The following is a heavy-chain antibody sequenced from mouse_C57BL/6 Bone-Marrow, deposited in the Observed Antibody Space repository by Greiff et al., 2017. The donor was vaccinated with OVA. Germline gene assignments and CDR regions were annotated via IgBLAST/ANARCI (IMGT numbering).Heavy chain of an antibody. CDR1: GYTFTSYW. V-gene: IGHV1-69*01. J-gene: IGHJ2*01. D-gene: IGHD2-4*01. Sequence: QVQLKQSGAELVMPGASVKLSCKASGYTFTSYWMHLVKQRPGQGLEWIGEIDPSDSYTNYNQKFKGKSTLTVDKSSSTAYMQLSSLTSEDSAVYYCAGEGDYRYFDYWGQGTTLTVSS. CDR3: AGEGDYRYFDY. CDR2: IDPSDSYT.